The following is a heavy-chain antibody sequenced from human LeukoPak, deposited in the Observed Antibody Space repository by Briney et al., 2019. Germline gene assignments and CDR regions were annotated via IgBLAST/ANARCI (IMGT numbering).Heavy chain of an antibody. J-gene: IGHJ4*02. CDR1: GGTFSSYA. CDR2: IIPIFGTA. CDR3: ARGDYGTLYGDYAQDY. D-gene: IGHD4-17*01. Sequence: GSSVKVSRKASGGTFSSYAISWVRQAPGQGLEWMGRIIPIFGTANYAQKFQGRVTITTDESTSTAYMELSGLRSEDTAVYYCARGDYGTLYGDYAQDYWGQGTLVTVSS. V-gene: IGHV1-69*05.